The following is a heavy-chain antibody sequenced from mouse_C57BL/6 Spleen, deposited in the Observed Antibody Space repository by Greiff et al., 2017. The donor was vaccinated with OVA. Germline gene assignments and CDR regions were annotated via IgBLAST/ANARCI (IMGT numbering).Heavy chain of an antibody. D-gene: IGHD2-2*01. Sequence: QVQLKESGAELAKRGASGTIYGKASGDVESSYWMKWEKQRPGKGLVKIGPIYPGDGDTNYNGKSKGKAILTADKYSSTAYMQLSSLTSEDSAVYFCARSGYDGGMDYWGQGTSVTVSS. CDR2: IYPGDGDT. CDR3: ARSGYDGGMDY. V-gene: IGHV1-80*01. J-gene: IGHJ4*01. CDR1: GDVESSYW.